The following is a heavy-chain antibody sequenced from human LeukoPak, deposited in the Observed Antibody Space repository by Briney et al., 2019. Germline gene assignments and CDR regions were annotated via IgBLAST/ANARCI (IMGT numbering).Heavy chain of an antibody. V-gene: IGHV3-23*01. CDR3: AKDFSAGTYFDY. D-gene: IGHD6-13*01. CDR2: ISGSGDST. J-gene: IGHJ4*02. CDR1: GFTFSSFD. Sequence: PGGSLRLSCAASGFTFSSFDTSWVRQAPGKGLEWVSGISGSGDSTYYADSVKGRFTISRDNSKNTLFLQMNSLRAEDTAIYYCAKDFSAGTYFDYWGQGTLVTVSS.